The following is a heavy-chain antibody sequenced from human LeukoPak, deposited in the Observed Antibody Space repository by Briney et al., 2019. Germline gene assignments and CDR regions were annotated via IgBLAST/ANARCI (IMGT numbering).Heavy chain of an antibody. J-gene: IGHJ4*02. CDR2: IYYSGST. V-gene: IGHV4-39*01. CDR3: VNYYDSSDYQQPNHFDY. D-gene: IGHD3-22*01. CDR1: GGSISSSSYY. Sequence: SETLSLTCTVSGGSISSSSYYWGWIRQPPGKGLDWIGSIYYSGSTYYNPSLKSRFTISVDTSQNQFSLKLSSVTAADTAVYYCVNYYDSSDYQQPNHFDYWGQGTLVAVSS.